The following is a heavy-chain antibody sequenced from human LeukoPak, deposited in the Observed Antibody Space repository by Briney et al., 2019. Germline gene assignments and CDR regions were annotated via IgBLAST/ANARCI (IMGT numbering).Heavy chain of an antibody. J-gene: IGHJ4*02. D-gene: IGHD6-19*01. CDR2: INTDNGNT. CDR1: GYTFSRYT. Sequence: ASVKVSCNTSGYTFSRYTIHWVRQAPGQRLEWMGWINTDNGNTKYSQKFQGRVTITRDTSATTTSMDLSSLRSEDTAVYYCARGGYNSAYDYWGQGTLVTVSS. CDR3: ARGGYNSAYDY. V-gene: IGHV1-3*04.